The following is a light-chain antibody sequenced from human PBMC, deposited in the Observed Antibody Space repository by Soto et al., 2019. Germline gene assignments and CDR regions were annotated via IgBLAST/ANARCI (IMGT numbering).Light chain of an antibody. CDR3: QHYNSYRT. J-gene: IGKJ1*01. CDR1: QSISSW. CDR2: NAS. Sequence: DIQMTQSPSTLSASVGDRVTITCRASQSISSWLAGYQQKPGKAPKLLIYNASSLESGVPARLSGSASGTGFPPTSSRLQLDDIPTYFCQHYNSYRTFGQGTKVEIK. V-gene: IGKV1-5*01.